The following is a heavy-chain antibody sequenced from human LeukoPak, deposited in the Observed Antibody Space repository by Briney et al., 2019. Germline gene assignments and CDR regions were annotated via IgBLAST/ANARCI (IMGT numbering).Heavy chain of an antibody. V-gene: IGHV1-2*02. Sequence: GASVKVSCKASGYTFTGYYMHWVRQAPGQGLEWMGWINPNSGGTNYAQKLQGRVNMTKDTSTSTAYMELRSLRFDDTAIYYCVKDWHILTGRNCFDPWGQGTLVTVSS. CDR1: GYTFTGYY. J-gene: IGHJ5*02. CDR3: VKDWHILTGRNCFDP. CDR2: INPNSGGT. D-gene: IGHD3-9*01.